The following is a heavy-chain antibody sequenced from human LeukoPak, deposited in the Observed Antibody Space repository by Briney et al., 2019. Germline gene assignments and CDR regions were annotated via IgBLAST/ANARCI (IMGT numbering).Heavy chain of an antibody. CDR2: LSKSGNT. J-gene: IGHJ3*02. V-gene: IGHV4-59*01. CDR1: GGSISSYY. CDR3: ARKYYDFWSGYYGDDAFDI. D-gene: IGHD3-3*01. Sequence: PSETLSLTCTVSGGSISSYYWSWIRLPPGKGLEWIGYLSKSGNTNYSPSLKSRVTIFGDTSKNQFSLKLSSVTAADTAVYYCARKYYDFWSGYYGDDAFDIWGQGTMVTVSS.